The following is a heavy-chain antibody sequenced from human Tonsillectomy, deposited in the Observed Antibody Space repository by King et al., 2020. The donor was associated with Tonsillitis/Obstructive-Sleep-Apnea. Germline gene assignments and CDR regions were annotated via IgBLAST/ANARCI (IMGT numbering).Heavy chain of an antibody. CDR2: IYPGDSDT. D-gene: IGHD2-15*01. Sequence: VQLVQSGAEVKKPGESLKISCKGSGYDFTTYWIGWVRQMPGKDLEWLGIIYPGDSDTRYSPSFQGQVTISADKSISTAYLQWSSLKASDTAIYYCARRACSGGSCSDFDYWGQGTLVTVSS. V-gene: IGHV5-51*01. CDR1: GYDFTTYW. J-gene: IGHJ4*02. CDR3: ARRACSGGSCSDFDY.